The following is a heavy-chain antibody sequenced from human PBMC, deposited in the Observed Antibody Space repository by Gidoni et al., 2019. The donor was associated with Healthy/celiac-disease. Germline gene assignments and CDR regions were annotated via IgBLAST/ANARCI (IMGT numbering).Heavy chain of an antibody. Sequence: EVQLVESGGGLVKPGGSLRLSCAASGFPFSSYSLNWVRQAPGKGLEWVSSISSSSSYIYYADSVKGRFTISRDNAKNSLYLQMNSLRAEDTAVYYCARDTYYYDSSGYYGPGDAFDIWGQGTMVTVSS. J-gene: IGHJ3*02. V-gene: IGHV3-21*01. D-gene: IGHD3-22*01. CDR1: GFPFSSYS. CDR3: ARDTYYYDSSGYYGPGDAFDI. CDR2: ISSSSSYI.